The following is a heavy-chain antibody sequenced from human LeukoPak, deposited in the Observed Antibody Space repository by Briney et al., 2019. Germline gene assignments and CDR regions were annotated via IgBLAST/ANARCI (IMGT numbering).Heavy chain of an antibody. CDR3: ARDKNNYDDY. CDR1: GFTFNNYG. J-gene: IGHJ4*02. D-gene: IGHD2/OR15-2a*01. Sequence: PGGSLRLSCAASGFTFNNYGMNWVRQAPGRGLEWVSSISSSRTYIYYADSVKGRFTISRDNAKNSLYLEMNSLRAEDTGVYYCARDKNNYDDYWGQGTLVTVSS. V-gene: IGHV3-21*01. CDR2: ISSSRTYI.